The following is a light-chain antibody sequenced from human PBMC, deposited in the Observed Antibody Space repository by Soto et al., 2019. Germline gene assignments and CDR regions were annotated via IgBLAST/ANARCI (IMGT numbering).Light chain of an antibody. V-gene: IGLV1-40*01. CDR1: SSNIGAGYD. CDR3: QSYDSSRLVV. J-gene: IGLJ2*01. CDR2: GNS. Sequence: QSVLTQPPSVSGAPGQRVTISCTGSSSNIGAGYDVHWYQQLPGTAPKLLIYGNSNRPSGVPDRFSGSKSGTSASLAITGLQAEDEADYYCQSYDSSRLVVFGGGTKLT.